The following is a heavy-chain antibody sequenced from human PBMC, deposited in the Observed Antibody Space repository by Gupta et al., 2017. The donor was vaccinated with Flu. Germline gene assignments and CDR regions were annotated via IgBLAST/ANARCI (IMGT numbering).Heavy chain of an antibody. CDR3: AKDWRWESIVYGMNV. CDR2: ISHDGNDK. Sequence: QEKVVESGGGGVKPGKSLRLSWAASGFSYSNPGMHWVRQAPGKGLEWVAVISHDGNDKDYAESVKGRFTISRDNAKNTLYLQMNSLRGEDTAVFYCAKDWRWESIVYGMNVWGPGTTVIVSS. D-gene: IGHD1-26*01. CDR1: GFSYSNPG. V-gene: IGHV3-30*18. J-gene: IGHJ6*02.